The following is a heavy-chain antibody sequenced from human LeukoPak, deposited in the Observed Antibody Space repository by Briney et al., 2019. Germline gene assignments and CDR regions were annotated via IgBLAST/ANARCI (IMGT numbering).Heavy chain of an antibody. V-gene: IGHV3-23*01. CDR1: GSTFSRNS. Sequence: PGGSLRLSCAASGSTFSRNSMTWVRQAPGKGLEWVSAISGSDGSTYYADSVKGRFTISRDNSKNTLYLQMNSLRAEDTAVYYCAKDVTYFDYWGQGTLVTVSS. J-gene: IGHJ4*02. D-gene: IGHD2-21*02. CDR2: ISGSDGST. CDR3: AKDVTYFDY.